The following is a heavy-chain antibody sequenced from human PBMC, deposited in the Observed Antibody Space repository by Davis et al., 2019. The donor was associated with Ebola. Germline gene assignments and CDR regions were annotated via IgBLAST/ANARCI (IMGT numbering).Heavy chain of an antibody. V-gene: IGHV3-7*01. CDR1: GLTFSSYW. J-gene: IGHJ4*02. CDR2: IKQDGSEK. Sequence: GGSLRLSCAASGLTFSSYWMSWVRQAPGKGLEWVANIKQDGSEKYYVDSVKGRFTISRDNAKNSLYLQMNSLRAEDTAVYYCARVVTMIVVTWGQGTLVTVSS. D-gene: IGHD3-22*01. CDR3: ARVVTMIVVT.